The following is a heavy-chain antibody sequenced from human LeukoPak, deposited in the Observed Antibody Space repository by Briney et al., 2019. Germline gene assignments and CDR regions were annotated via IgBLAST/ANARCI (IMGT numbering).Heavy chain of an antibody. V-gene: IGHV3-48*03. CDR3: AREDKYYFDY. CDR2: ISSSGSTI. Sequence: GGSLRLSCAASGVTFSSYEMNWVRQAPGKGLEWVSYISSSGSTIYYADSVKGRFTISRDNAKNSLYLQMNGLRAEDTAVYYCAREDKYYFDYWGQGTLVTVSS. J-gene: IGHJ4*02. CDR1: GVTFSSYE.